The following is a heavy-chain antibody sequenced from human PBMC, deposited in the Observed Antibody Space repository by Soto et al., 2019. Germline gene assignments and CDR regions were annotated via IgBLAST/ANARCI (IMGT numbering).Heavy chain of an antibody. V-gene: IGHV1-69*04. J-gene: IGHJ6*02. CDR2: IIPILGIA. D-gene: IGHD3-10*01. CDR3: ARDLIRGYYYYGMDV. Sequence: SVKVSCKASGGTFSSYTISWVRQTPGQGLEWMGRIIPILGIANYAQKFQGRVTITADKSTSTAYMELSSLRSEDTAVYYCARDLIRGYYYYGMDVWGQGTTVTVSS. CDR1: GGTFSSYT.